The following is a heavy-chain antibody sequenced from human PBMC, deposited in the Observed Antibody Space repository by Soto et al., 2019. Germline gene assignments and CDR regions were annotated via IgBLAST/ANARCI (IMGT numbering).Heavy chain of an antibody. CDR3: ARVAYCGGDCQRGFDP. D-gene: IGHD2-21*02. J-gene: IGHJ5*02. CDR1: GGSISSGGYS. Sequence: QLQLQESGSGLVKPSQTLSLTCAVSGGSISSGGYSWSWIRQPPGKGLEWIGYIYHSGSTYYNPTLKSRVTISVDRSKNQFSLKLSSVTVADTAVYYCARVAYCGGDCQRGFDPWGQGTLVTVSS. CDR2: IYHSGST. V-gene: IGHV4-30-2*01.